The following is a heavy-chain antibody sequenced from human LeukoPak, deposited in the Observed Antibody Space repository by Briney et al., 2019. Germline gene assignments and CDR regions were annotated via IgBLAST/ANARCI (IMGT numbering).Heavy chain of an antibody. J-gene: IGHJ4*02. CDR2: IYHSGTT. Sequence: SETLSLTCAVSGGSISSSNWWSWVRQPPGKGLEWIGEIYHSGTTNYNPSLKSRVAISVDTSKNQFSLKLNSVTAADTAVYYCARGVDTAMVLADWGQGTLITVSS. CDR3: ARGVDTAMVLAD. CDR1: GGSISSSNW. V-gene: IGHV4-4*02. D-gene: IGHD5-18*01.